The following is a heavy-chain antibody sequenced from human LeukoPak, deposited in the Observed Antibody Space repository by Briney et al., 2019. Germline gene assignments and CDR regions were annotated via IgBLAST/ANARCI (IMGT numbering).Heavy chain of an antibody. CDR2: ISYDGSNK. V-gene: IGHV3-30*19. D-gene: IGHD3-3*01. CDR1: GFTFSSYG. Sequence: GGSLRLSCAASGFTFSSYGMHWVRQAPGKGLEWVAVISYDGSNKYYADSVKGRFTISRDNSKNTLYLQMNSLRAEDTAVYYCARDRRDFWSGYHDYWGQGTLVTVSS. CDR3: ARDRRDFWSGYHDY. J-gene: IGHJ4*02.